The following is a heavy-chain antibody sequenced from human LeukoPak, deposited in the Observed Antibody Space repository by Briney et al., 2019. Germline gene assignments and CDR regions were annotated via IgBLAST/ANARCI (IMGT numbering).Heavy chain of an antibody. D-gene: IGHD6-19*01. J-gene: IGHJ6*02. CDR1: GFTFSSYS. V-gene: IGHV3-21*04. Sequence: PGGSLRLSCAASGFTFSSYSMNWVRQAPGKGLEWVSSISSSSSYIYYADSVKGRFTISRDNAKNSLYLQMNSLRAEDTAVYYCARAGSSGWYAAFYYYYGMDVWGQGTTVTVSS. CDR3: ARAGSSGWYAAFYYYYGMDV. CDR2: ISSSSSYI.